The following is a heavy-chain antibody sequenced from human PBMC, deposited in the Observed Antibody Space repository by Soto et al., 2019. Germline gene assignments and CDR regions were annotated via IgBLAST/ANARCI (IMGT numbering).Heavy chain of an antibody. CDR3: AAFPLGFDLLAGGFDP. Sequence: GASVKVSCKASGYTFTSYDINWVRQATGQGLEWMGWMNPNSGNTGYAQKFQGRVTMTRNTSISTAYMELSSLRSEDTAVYYCAAFPLGFDLLAGGFDPWGQGTLVTVSS. CDR1: GYTFTSYD. V-gene: IGHV1-8*01. J-gene: IGHJ5*02. CDR2: MNPNSGNT. D-gene: IGHD3-16*01.